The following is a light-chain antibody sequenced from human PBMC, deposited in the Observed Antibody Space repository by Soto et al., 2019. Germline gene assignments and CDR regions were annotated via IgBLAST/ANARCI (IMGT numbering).Light chain of an antibody. CDR1: QSVSNN. Sequence: EIVMTQSPATLSVSPGERATLSCRASQSVSNNLAWYQQKPGQAPRLLIYGASTRATGIPARFSGSGSGTEFTLPVSSLQAEDFAVYYCQQYNTWPRTFGQGTKVEIK. V-gene: IGKV3-15*01. J-gene: IGKJ1*01. CDR3: QQYNTWPRT. CDR2: GAS.